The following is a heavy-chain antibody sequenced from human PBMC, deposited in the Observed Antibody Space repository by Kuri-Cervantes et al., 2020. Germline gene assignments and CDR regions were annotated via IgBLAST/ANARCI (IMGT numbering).Heavy chain of an antibody. D-gene: IGHD3-10*01. CDR3: ARAGPGNTMVRGVSTRPRYFDY. CDR2: IYYSGST. J-gene: IGHJ4*02. V-gene: IGHV4-59*13. Sequence: SETLSLTCTASGGPISSYYWSWIRQPPGKGLEWIGYIYYSGSTNYNPSLKSRVTISVDTSKNQFSLKLSSVTAADTAVYYCARAGPGNTMVRGVSTRPRYFDYWGQGTLVTVSS. CDR1: GGPISSYY.